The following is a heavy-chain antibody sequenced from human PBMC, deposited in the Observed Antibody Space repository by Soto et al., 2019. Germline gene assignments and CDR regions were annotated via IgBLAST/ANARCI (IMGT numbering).Heavy chain of an antibody. CDR2: INHSGTV. V-gene: IGHV4-34*01. J-gene: IGHJ4*02. CDR1: GGAFNGYY. Sequence: QVHLQQWGAGLLKPSETLSLTCAVNGGAFNGYYWTWIRQSPGKGLQWIGEINHSGTVDYNPSLKSRVTFSIDTAKKQFSLTLTSVTAADTAVYYCARAGAALGRGRIGGFDYWGQGTLVTVSS. D-gene: IGHD3-10*01. CDR3: ARAGAALGRGRIGGFDY.